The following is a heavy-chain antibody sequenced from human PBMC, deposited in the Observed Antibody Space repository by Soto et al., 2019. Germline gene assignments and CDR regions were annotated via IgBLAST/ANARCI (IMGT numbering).Heavy chain of an antibody. V-gene: IGHV3-21*01. CDR2: ISGSGSYI. D-gene: IGHD2-2*02. CDR1: GFTFSSYT. CDR3: AREYTAWPLAYGLDV. Sequence: GGSLRLSXTASGFTFSSYTVTWVRQAPGKGLEWVSSISGSGSYIYYADSVRGRFTISRDNAKDSLYLQMNSLRAEDTAVYYCAREYTAWPLAYGLDVWGQGTTVTVSS. J-gene: IGHJ6*02.